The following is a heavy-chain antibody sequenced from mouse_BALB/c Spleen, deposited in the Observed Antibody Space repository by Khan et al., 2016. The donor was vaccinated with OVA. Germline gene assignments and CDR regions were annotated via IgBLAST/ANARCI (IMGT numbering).Heavy chain of an antibody. CDR2: INTYTREP. V-gene: IGHV9-3-1*01. J-gene: IGHJ2*01. CDR1: GYTFTNYV. D-gene: IGHD6-1*01. Sequence: QIQLVQSGPELKKPGETVKISCKASGYTFTNYVMNWVKQSPGKGLKWMGWINTYTREPTYADDFKGRLAFSLETSASTAYLQINSLKNEDTATXCYVRCHGGYWDQSTTLTVSS. CDR3: VRCHGGY.